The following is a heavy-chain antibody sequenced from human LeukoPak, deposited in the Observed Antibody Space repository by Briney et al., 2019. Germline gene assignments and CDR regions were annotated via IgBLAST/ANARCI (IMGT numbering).Heavy chain of an antibody. D-gene: IGHD2-2*01. J-gene: IGHJ4*02. CDR1: GGSISSYY. V-gene: IGHV4-4*07. CDR3: ARARPCTSCPFDY. Sequence: SETLSLTCTVSGGSISSYYWSWIRQPAGKGLEWIGRIYTSGSTNYDPSLKSRVTKSVDTSKNQFPLKLSSVTAADTAVYYCARARPCTSCPFDYWGQGTLVTVSS. CDR2: IYTSGST.